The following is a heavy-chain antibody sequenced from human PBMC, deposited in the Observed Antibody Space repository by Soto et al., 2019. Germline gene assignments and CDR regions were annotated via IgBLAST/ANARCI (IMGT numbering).Heavy chain of an antibody. Sequence: GGSLRLSCAASGFTFISYAMYWVRQAPGKXLEWVAVISYDESDKYYADSVKGRFTISRDNSKNTLYLQMNSLRGEDTAVYYCARDRLFESNTFYYNYGMDLWGQGTAVTVSS. CDR3: ARDRLFESNTFYYNYGMDL. CDR2: ISYDESDK. D-gene: IGHD3-9*01. V-gene: IGHV3-30-3*01. J-gene: IGHJ6*02. CDR1: GFTFISYA.